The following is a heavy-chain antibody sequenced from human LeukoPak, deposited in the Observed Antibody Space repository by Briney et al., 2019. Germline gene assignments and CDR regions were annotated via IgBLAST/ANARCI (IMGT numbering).Heavy chain of an antibody. V-gene: IGHV5-51*01. D-gene: IGHD4-23*01. CDR2: IYPGDFDT. Sequence: GESLKISCKGSGYSFTTYWIGWVRQMPGKGLEWMGIIYPGDFDTRYSPSFQGQVTMSADKSISTAYLQWSSLKASDTAMYYCARLNSSVFDHWGQGTLVTVSS. CDR1: GYSFTTYW. J-gene: IGHJ4*02. CDR3: ARLNSSVFDH.